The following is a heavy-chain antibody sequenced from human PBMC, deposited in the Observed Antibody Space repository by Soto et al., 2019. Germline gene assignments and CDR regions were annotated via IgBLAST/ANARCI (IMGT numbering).Heavy chain of an antibody. V-gene: IGHV1-69*06. CDR2: VIPIFGKP. CDR1: GGTFSSYS. CDR3: ARERSYYYAMDV. J-gene: IGHJ6*02. Sequence: QVQLVQSGAEVKKSGSPVKVSCTASGGTFSSYSINWVRQAPGQGLEWMGGVIPIFGKPTYAQKFQGRLTITADKSTSTAYMELTSLRYADTAVYYCARERSYYYAMDVWGQGTTVTVSS.